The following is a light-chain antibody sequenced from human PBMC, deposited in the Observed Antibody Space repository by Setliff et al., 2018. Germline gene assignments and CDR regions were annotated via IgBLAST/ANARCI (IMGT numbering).Light chain of an antibody. CDR3: SPYAGNYIYV. Sequence: QSALTQPPSVSGSPGQSVTISCTGTSSDVGNYDRVSWYQQAPGTAPKLMIYEVSSRPSGVPDRFSGSKSGNTASLTVSGLQAEDEADYYCSPYAGNYIYVFGTGTKVTV. V-gene: IGLV2-18*02. J-gene: IGLJ1*01. CDR1: SSDVGNYDR. CDR2: EVS.